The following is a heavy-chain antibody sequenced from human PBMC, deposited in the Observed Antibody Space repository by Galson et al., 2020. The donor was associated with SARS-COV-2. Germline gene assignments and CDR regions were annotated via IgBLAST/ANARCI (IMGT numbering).Heavy chain of an antibody. CDR2: VYHSGST. CDR1: GYSISSGYY. J-gene: IGHJ4*02. CDR3: ARRPGYTYDRYFDY. Sequence: SATLSLTCAVSGYSISSGYYWGWIRQPPGKGLEWIGSVYHSGSTYYNPSLKSRVTISVDTSKNQFSLKLSSVTAADTAVYYCARRPGYTYDRYFDYWGQGTL. D-gene: IGHD5-18*01. V-gene: IGHV4-38-2*01.